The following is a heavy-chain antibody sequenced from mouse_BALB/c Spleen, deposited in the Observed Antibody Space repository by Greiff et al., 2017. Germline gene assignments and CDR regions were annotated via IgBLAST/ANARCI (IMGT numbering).Heavy chain of an antibody. J-gene: IGHJ3*01. V-gene: IGHV5-6-5*01. CDR3: ASHYYGSSLGFAY. D-gene: IGHD1-1*01. Sequence: EVQLVESGGGLVKPGGSLKLSCAASGFTFSSYAMSWVRQTPEKRLEWVASISSGGSTYYPDSVKGRFTISRDNARNILYLQMSSLRSEDTAMYYCASHYYGSSLGFAYWGQGTLVTVSA. CDR2: ISSGGST. CDR1: GFTFSSYA.